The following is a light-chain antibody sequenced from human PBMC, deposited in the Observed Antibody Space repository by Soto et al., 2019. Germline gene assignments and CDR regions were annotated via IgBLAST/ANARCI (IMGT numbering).Light chain of an antibody. Sequence: QSALTQPPSASGSPGQSVTISCTGSSSDVGGYNYVSWYQQHPGKAPKLMIYEVSKRPSGVPDRLSGSKSGNTASLTVSGLQAEDETDYYCRSYGDSNTVVFG. V-gene: IGLV2-8*01. J-gene: IGLJ2*01. CDR2: EVS. CDR3: RSYGDSNTVV. CDR1: SSDVGGYNY.